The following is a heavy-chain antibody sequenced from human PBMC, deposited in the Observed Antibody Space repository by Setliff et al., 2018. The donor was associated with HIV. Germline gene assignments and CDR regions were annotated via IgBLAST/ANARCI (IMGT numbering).Heavy chain of an antibody. CDR2: LYVSGDT. Sequence: SETLSLTCYVTDDPISSYYWSWVRQPAGKGLEWIGRLYVSGDTNYNPSLKSRVTISVDTSKNQFSLRLSSVTATDTAMYYCARHPREETQRNYKFDSWGQGTLVTVSS. V-gene: IGHV4-4*07. J-gene: IGHJ4*02. D-gene: IGHD1-7*01. CDR1: DDPISSYY. CDR3: ARHPREETQRNYKFDS.